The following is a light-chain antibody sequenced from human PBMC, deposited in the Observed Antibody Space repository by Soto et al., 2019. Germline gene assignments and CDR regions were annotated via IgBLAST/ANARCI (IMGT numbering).Light chain of an antibody. CDR1: QSVDSNY. CDR2: GAS. V-gene: IGKV3D-20*02. CDR3: QQRRSWPRT. J-gene: IGKJ2*01. Sequence: EIVLTQSPGTLSLSPGEEATLSCRASQSVDSNYLAWYQQKPGQTPRLIIYGASGRATGVPTRISGSGSGTEFTLTISSLEREDFAVYYCQQRRSWPRTFGQGTKVDIK.